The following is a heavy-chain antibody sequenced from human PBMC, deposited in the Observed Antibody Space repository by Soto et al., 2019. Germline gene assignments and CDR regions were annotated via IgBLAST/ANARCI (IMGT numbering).Heavy chain of an antibody. Sequence: GSLRLSCAASGFTFSSYAMSWVRQAPGKGLEWVSAISGSGGSTYYADSVKGRFTISRDNSKNTLYLQMNSLRAEDTAVYYCAKYYYGSGSYPGDYYGMDVWGQGTTVTVSS. CDR1: GFTFSSYA. J-gene: IGHJ6*02. D-gene: IGHD3-10*01. CDR2: ISGSGGST. V-gene: IGHV3-23*01. CDR3: AKYYYGSGSYPGDYYGMDV.